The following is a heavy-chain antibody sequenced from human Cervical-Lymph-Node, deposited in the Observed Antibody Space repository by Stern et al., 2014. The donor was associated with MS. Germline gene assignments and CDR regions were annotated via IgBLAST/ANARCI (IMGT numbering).Heavy chain of an antibody. CDR3: ARDRNGEGVMAY. V-gene: IGHV1-69*01. D-gene: IGHD3-16*01. J-gene: IGHJ4*02. CDR1: GGSLKTYA. CDR2: TIPMFAST. Sequence: QLVQSGPEVKKPGSSVKVSCKASGGSLKTYAITWVRQAPGHGPEWVGGTIPMFASTTIAQRFQGRVTITADESANTAYMEMRSLRTEDTAVYYCARDRNGEGVMAYWGQGTLVTVSS.